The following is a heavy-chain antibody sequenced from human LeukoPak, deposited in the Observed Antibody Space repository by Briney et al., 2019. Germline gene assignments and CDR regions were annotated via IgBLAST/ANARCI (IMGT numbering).Heavy chain of an antibody. CDR2: IYYSGST. V-gene: IGHV4-31*03. Sequence: PSQTLSLTCTVSGGSISSGGYYWSWIRQHPGKGLEWIGYIYYSGSTYYNPTLKSRVTISVDTSKNQFSLKLSSVTAADTAVYYCARGPRWAPTPYDYYYYGMDVWGQGTTVTVSS. CDR1: GGSISSGGYY. CDR3: ARGPRWAPTPYDYYYYGMDV. J-gene: IGHJ6*02. D-gene: IGHD4-23*01.